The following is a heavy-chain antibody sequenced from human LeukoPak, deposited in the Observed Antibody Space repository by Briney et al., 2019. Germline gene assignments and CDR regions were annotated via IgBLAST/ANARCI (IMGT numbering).Heavy chain of an antibody. CDR1: GGSFSGYY. J-gene: IGHJ4*02. D-gene: IGHD6-13*01. Sequence: KPSETLSLTCAVYGGSFSGYYWSWIRQPPGKGLEWIGEINHSGSTNYNPSLKSRVTISVDTSKNQFSLKLSSVAAADTAVYYCARVMGIAAAAPDYWGQGTLVTVSS. V-gene: IGHV4-34*01. CDR2: INHSGST. CDR3: ARVMGIAAAAPDY.